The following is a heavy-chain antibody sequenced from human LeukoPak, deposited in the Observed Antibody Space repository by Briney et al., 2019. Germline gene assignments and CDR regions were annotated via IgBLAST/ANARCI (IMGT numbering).Heavy chain of an antibody. D-gene: IGHD5-24*01. CDR3: ARGGDGYKPFDY. V-gene: IGHV1-69*04. J-gene: IGHJ4*02. CDR2: IIPILGIA. CDR1: GGTFSSYA. Sequence: SVKVSCKASGGTFSSYAISWVRQAPGRGLEWMGRIIPILGIANYAQKFQGRVTITADKSTSTAYMELSSLRSEDTAVYYCARGGDGYKPFDYWGQGTLVTVSS.